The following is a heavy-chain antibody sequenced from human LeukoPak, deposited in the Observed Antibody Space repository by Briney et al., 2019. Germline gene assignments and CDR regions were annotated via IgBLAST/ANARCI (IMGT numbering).Heavy chain of an antibody. CDR1: ADGFSSSSAG. CDR2: TYYSSKWYN. V-gene: IGHV6-1*01. CDR3: ARDYYYDSSGYYGAARDLDD. J-gene: IGHJ4*02. Sequence: ALSLTCAIAADGFSSSSAGWNWIRHSPSRGLEWLGRTYYSSKWYNDYALSVKSRITINPDTYKDQSSMQLNPVTPEDTAVYYCARDYYYDSSGYYGAARDLDDWGQGTLVTVSS. D-gene: IGHD3-22*01.